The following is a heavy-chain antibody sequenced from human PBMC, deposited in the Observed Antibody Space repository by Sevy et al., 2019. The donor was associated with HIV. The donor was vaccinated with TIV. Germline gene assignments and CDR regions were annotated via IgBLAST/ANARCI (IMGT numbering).Heavy chain of an antibody. CDR2: XXXXXXXX. D-gene: IGHD7-27*01. CDR3: AXDSGXXXXGXXXXXXX. CDR1: XXXXXXXX. J-gene: IGHJ5*02. V-gene: IGHV3-30*03. Sequence: GGSLRLSXAAXXXXXXXXXMHXVXXAXGXXXXXVAVXXXXXXXXYYADSVKGRFTISRDNSKNTLYLQMNSLRXXDXAXYYCAXDSGXXXXGXXXXXXXWGQXXLVTVSS.